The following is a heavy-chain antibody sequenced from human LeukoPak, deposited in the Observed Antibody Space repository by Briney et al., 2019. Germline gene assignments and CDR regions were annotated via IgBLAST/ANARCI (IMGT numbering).Heavy chain of an antibody. Sequence: PSETLSLTCTVSGGSISSSYWSWIRQPPGKGLEWIGYIYYSGSTNNNPSFKSRVAISVDTSKNQFSLKLSSVTAADTAVYHCATWGIAVAGTFDYWGQGTLVTV. CDR1: GGSISSSY. J-gene: IGHJ4*02. V-gene: IGHV4-59*08. CDR3: ATWGIAVAGTFDY. D-gene: IGHD6-19*01. CDR2: IYYSGST.